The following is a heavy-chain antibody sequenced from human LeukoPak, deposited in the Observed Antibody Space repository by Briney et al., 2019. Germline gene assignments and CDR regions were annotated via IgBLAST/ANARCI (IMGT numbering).Heavy chain of an antibody. CDR1: GFTFSSSW. CDR3: ARGLVPGFLDY. CDR2: INSDESIT. D-gene: IGHD4-11*01. J-gene: IGHJ4*02. Sequence: PGGSLRLSCAASGFTFSSSWMYWVRQAPGKGLVWVSRINSDESITTYADSVKGRFTISRDNAKNTLYLQMNSLRAEDTAVYYFARGLVPGFLDYWGQGTPVTVSS. V-gene: IGHV3-74*01.